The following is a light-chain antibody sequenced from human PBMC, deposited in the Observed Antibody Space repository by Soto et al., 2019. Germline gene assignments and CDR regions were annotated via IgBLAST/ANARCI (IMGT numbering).Light chain of an antibody. CDR3: SSYTSSSLVV. V-gene: IGLV2-14*01. Sequence: QSVLTQPASVSGSPGQSITVSCTGTSSDVGGYNYVSWYQQHPGKAPKLMIYEVTYRPSGVSNRFSGSRSGDTASLTISGLQPEDEADYYCSSYTSSSLVVFGGGTKLTVL. J-gene: IGLJ2*01. CDR2: EVT. CDR1: SSDVGGYNY.